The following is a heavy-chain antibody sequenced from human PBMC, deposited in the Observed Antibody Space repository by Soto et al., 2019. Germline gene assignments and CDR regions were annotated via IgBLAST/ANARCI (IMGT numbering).Heavy chain of an antibody. CDR2: IIPIFGTA. CDR3: ARDGGYRGGGPLCAIDF. CDR1: GGTFSSYA. V-gene: IGHV1-69*06. Sequence: SVKVSCKAAGGTFSSYAISWVRQAPGQGLEWMGGIIPIFGTANYAHKFQGRVTITADKSASTAYMELSSMRYEDTAVYYCARDGGYRGGGPLCAIDFSCQGTLVTVSS. D-gene: IGHD2-15*01. J-gene: IGHJ4*03.